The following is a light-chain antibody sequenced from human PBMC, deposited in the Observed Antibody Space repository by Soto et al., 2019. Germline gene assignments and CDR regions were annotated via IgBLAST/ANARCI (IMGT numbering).Light chain of an antibody. CDR3: TSYAGNNNVL. CDR1: SSDNGGYDY. V-gene: IGLV2-8*01. J-gene: IGLJ2*01. Sequence: QSALTQPPSASGSPGQSVTISCTGTSSDNGGYDYVSWYQHHPGKAPKLMIYEVSKRPSGVPDRFSGSKSGNTASLTVSGLQAEDEADYYCTSYAGNNNVLFGGGTKLTVL. CDR2: EVS.